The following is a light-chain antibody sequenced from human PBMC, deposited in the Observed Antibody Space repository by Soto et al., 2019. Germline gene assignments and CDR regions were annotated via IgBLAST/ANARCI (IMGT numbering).Light chain of an antibody. CDR1: QSISKY. CDR3: QQSYNTPLIT. CDR2: AAS. J-gene: IGKJ5*01. V-gene: IGKV1-39*01. Sequence: DIQVTQSPSSLSASVGDRVTITCRASQSISKYLNWYQQKPGKAPKLLIYAASSLQSGVPSRFSGSGSGTDFTLTISSLQPEDFATYYCQQSYNTPLITFGQGTRLEIK.